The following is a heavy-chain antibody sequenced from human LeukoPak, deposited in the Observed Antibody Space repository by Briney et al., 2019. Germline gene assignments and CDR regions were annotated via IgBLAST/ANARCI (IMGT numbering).Heavy chain of an antibody. CDR1: GFAFSDYA. V-gene: IGHV3-23*01. Sequence: GGSLRLSCAASGFAFSDYAMSWVRQAPGKGLEWVSALNHRGENIYYADFVKGRFTISRDNSKNTLYLQMNSLRAEDTAVYYCARKGYSSGRTHFDYWGQGTLVTVSS. D-gene: IGHD6-19*01. CDR2: LNHRGENI. CDR3: ARKGYSSGRTHFDY. J-gene: IGHJ4*02.